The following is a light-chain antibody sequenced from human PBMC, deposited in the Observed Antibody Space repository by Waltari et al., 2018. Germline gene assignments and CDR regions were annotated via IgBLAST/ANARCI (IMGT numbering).Light chain of an antibody. V-gene: IGLV1-36*01. J-gene: IGLJ2*01. CDR1: SSNIGNNA. Sequence: QSVLTQPPSVSEAPRQRVTISCSGSSSNIGNNAVNWYQQLPGKAPKLLIYYDDLLPSGGSDRLSGSKSGTSASLAISGLQSDDEADYYCAAWDDSLNGVVFGGGTKLTVL. CDR2: YDD. CDR3: AAWDDSLNGVV.